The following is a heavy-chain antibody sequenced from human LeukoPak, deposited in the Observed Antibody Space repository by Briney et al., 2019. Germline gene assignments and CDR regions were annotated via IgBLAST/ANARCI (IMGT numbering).Heavy chain of an antibody. CDR2: ISGSGGST. Sequence: PGGSLRLSCAASGFTFSSYAMSWVRQAPGKGLEWVSAISGSGGSTYYADSVKGRFTISRDNSKNTLYLQMNSLRAEDTAVYYCAKEYYDFWSGYYTGSPRATFYGMDVWGQGTTVTVSS. CDR1: GFTFSSYA. CDR3: AKEYYDFWSGYYTGSPRATFYGMDV. V-gene: IGHV3-23*01. D-gene: IGHD3-3*01. J-gene: IGHJ6*02.